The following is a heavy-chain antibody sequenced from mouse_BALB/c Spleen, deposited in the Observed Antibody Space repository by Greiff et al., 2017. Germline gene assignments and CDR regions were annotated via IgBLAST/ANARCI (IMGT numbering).Heavy chain of an antibody. J-gene: IGHJ2*01. Sequence: DVQLQESGAELVKPGASVKLSCTASGFNIKDTYMHWVKQRPEQGLEWIGRIDPANGNTKYDPKFQGKATITADTSSNTAYLQLSSLTSEDTAVYYCARALYYYGSSYGYFDYWGQGTTLTVSS. D-gene: IGHD1-1*01. CDR2: IDPANGNT. V-gene: IGHV14-3*02. CDR3: ARALYYYGSSYGYFDY. CDR1: GFNIKDTY.